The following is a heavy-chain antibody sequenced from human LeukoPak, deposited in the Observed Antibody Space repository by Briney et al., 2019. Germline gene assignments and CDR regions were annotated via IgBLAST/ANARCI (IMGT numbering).Heavy chain of an antibody. CDR3: ARDPYGGNSSPYFDY. D-gene: IGHD4-23*01. CDR1: QFTFTTYA. CDR2: TGDSGVPT. J-gene: IGHJ4*02. Sequence: PGGSLRLSCAASQFTFTTYAMSWVRQAPGRGLEWVSSTGDSGVPTYYADSVKGRFTTSRDNSKNTLYLQMNSLRAEDTAVYYCARDPYGGNSSPYFDYWGQGTLVTVSS. V-gene: IGHV3-23*01.